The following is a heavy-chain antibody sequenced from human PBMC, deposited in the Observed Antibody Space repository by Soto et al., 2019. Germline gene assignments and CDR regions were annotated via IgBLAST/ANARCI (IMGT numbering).Heavy chain of an antibody. CDR1: GFTFSSYG. D-gene: IGHD3-3*01. J-gene: IGHJ5*02. Sequence: GGSLRLSCAASGFTFSSYGMHWVRQAPGKGLEWVAVISYDGSNKYYADSVKGRFTISRDNSKNTLYLQMNSLRAEDTAVYYCAKDLRELDPYYDFWSGYNNWFDPWGQGTLVTVSS. V-gene: IGHV3-30*18. CDR3: AKDLRELDPYYDFWSGYNNWFDP. CDR2: ISYDGSNK.